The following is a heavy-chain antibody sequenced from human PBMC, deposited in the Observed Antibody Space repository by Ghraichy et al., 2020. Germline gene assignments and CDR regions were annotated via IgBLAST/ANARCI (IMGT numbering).Heavy chain of an antibody. V-gene: IGHV4-59*08. CDR2: TYSSGST. J-gene: IGHJ4*02. Sequence: SETLSLTCTVSGGSISNYYWNWIRQPPGKGLEWIGYTYSSGSTNYNPSLQSRVTVSVDTSKNQFSLKLTSVTAADTAVYYCARRETWGFFDYWGPGTLVTVSS. CDR3: ARRETWGFFDY. D-gene: IGHD3-16*01. CDR1: GGSISNYY.